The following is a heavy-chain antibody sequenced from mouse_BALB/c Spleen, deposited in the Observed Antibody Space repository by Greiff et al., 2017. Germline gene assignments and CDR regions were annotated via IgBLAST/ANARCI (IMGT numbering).Heavy chain of an antibody. Sequence: QVQLQQSGAELARPGASVKMSCKASGYTFTSYTMHWVKQRPGQGLEWIGNINPSSGYTNYNQKFKDKATLTADKSSSTAYMQQSSLTSEDSAVYYCARYDYRYDFDYWGQGTTLTVSS. V-gene: IGHV1-4*01. CDR2: INPSSGYT. CDR1: GYTFTSYT. CDR3: ARYDYRYDFDY. D-gene: IGHD2-14*01. J-gene: IGHJ2*01.